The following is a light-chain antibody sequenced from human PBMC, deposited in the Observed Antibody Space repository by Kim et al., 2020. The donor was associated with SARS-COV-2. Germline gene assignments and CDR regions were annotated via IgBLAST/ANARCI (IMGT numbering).Light chain of an antibody. CDR1: SGRIANIY. J-gene: IGLJ2*01. V-gene: IGLV6-57*03. CDR3: QSYDTSNPVV. CDR2: EHN. Sequence: AVTVPYTRGSGRIANIYVLWYPQRPGSAPTTLIYEHNQRPSGVPDRFSGSIAGSSGAASLTISGLKTEDEADYFCQSYDTSNPVVFGGGTQLTVL.